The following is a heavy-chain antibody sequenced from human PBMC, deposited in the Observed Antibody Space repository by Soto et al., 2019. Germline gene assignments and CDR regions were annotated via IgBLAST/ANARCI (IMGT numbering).Heavy chain of an antibody. CDR2: INNSRST. CDR3: ARGIYDFWSSYDTWFDX. V-gene: IGHV4-34*01. J-gene: IGHJ5*02. Sequence: SETLSLTCAVYGGSFTGYYWSWIRQPPGKGLEWIGEINNSRSTNYNPSLKSRVTISVDTSKDQFSLKLSSVTAADTAVYYCARGIYDFWSSYDTWFDXWGQGTLVTVSX. CDR1: GGSFTGYY. D-gene: IGHD3-3*01.